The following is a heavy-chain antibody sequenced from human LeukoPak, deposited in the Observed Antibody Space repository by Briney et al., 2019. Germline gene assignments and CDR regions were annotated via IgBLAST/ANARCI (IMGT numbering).Heavy chain of an antibody. CDR1: GFTFSSYA. J-gene: IGHJ4*02. CDR3: AKFTAGSCLHPQPDY. D-gene: IGHD2-15*01. V-gene: IGHV3-23*01. CDR2: ISGSGGSP. Sequence: GRSLRLSCAASGFTFSSYAMSRVRQAPGKGLEWVSAISGSGGSPYYAASVKGRFTISRDNSKNTLYLQMNSLRADDTAVYYCAKFTAGSCLHPQPDYWGQGTLVTVSS.